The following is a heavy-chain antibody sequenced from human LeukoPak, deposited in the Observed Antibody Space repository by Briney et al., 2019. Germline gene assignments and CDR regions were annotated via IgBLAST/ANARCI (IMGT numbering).Heavy chain of an antibody. J-gene: IGHJ4*02. CDR2: ISGSGGST. Sequence: PGGSLRLSCAASGFSFSSYAMNWVRQAPGKGLEWVSAISGSGGSTYYADSVKGRFTISRDNAKNSLYLQMNSLRAEDTAVYYCARETTYGSGSSDYWGQGTLVTVSS. CDR3: ARETTYGSGSSDY. CDR1: GFSFSSYA. V-gene: IGHV3-23*01. D-gene: IGHD3-10*01.